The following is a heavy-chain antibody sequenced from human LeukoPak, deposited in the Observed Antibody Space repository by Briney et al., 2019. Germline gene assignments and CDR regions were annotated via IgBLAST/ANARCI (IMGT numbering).Heavy chain of an antibody. CDR1: GFTFSNCL. D-gene: IGHD3-22*01. Sequence: TGGSLRLSCVASGFTFSNCLMNWVRQAPGKGLVWVSVIYNNNRTYYADSVKGRFTISRHISKNTLYLQINSLRPEDTAVYYCARNYNDTSGPRDAFDIWGQGTKVTVSS. V-gene: IGHV3-53*04. J-gene: IGHJ3*02. CDR2: IYNNNRT. CDR3: ARNYNDTSGPRDAFDI.